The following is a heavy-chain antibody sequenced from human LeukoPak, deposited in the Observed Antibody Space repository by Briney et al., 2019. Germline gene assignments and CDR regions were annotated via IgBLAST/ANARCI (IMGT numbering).Heavy chain of an antibody. J-gene: IGHJ4*02. CDR1: GFIFSSYS. CDR3: ARDDGYSSSWYDY. D-gene: IGHD6-13*01. V-gene: IGHV3-21*01. CDR2: ISSSSSYI. Sequence: GGSLRLSCAASGFIFSSYSMNWVRQAPGKGLEWVSSISSSSSYIYYADSVKGRFTISRDNAKNSLYLQMNSLRAEDAAVYYCARDDGYSSSWYDYWGQGTLVTVSS.